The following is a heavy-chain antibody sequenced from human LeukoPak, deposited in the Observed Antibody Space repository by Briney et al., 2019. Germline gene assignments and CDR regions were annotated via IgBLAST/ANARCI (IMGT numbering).Heavy chain of an antibody. CDR2: INKDESRT. CDR1: GFTFSDYW. CDR3: ARVRYYDSSGYYYVRAFDI. J-gene: IGHJ3*02. Sequence: QPGGSLRLSCGASGFTFSDYWMHWVRQAPGKGLVWVSHINKDESRTGYADSVKGRFTISRDNAKNTLYLQMNSLRAEDTAVYYCARVRYYDSSGYYYVRAFDIWGQGTMVTVSS. D-gene: IGHD3-22*01. V-gene: IGHV3-74*01.